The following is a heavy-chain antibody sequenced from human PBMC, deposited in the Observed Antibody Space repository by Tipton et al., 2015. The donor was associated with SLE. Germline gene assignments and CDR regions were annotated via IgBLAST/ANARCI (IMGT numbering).Heavy chain of an antibody. Sequence: TLSLTCTVSGGSISSYYWSWIRQPPGKGLEWIGYIYYSGSTNYNRSLKSRVTISIDTSKNQFSLKLSSVTAADTAVYYCARATGYSGLDVWGQGTTVTVSS. CDR3: ARATGYSGLDV. CDR1: GGSISSYY. V-gene: IGHV4-59*01. J-gene: IGHJ6*02. CDR2: IYYSGST.